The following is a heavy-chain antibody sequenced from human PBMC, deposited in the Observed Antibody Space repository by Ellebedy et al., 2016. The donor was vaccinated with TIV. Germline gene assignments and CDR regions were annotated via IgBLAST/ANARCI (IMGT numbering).Heavy chain of an antibody. CDR1: GGSISSSN. J-gene: IGHJ4*02. CDR3: AKDRTPGDGYWVFDF. CDR2: IVGSGGSR. Sequence: PGGSLRLSCAVSGGSISSSNWWPWVRQAPGKGLEWVSGIVGSGGSRYADSVKGRFTISRDNSKSTLDLQMSSLRAEDTAVYYCAKDRTPGDGYWVFDFWGQGTLVTVST. D-gene: IGHD5-18*01. V-gene: IGHV3-23*01.